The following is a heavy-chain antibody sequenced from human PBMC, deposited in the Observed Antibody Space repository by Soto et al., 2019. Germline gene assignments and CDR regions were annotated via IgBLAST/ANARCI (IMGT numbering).Heavy chain of an antibody. J-gene: IGHJ6*04. V-gene: IGHV3-23*01. CDR3: ASLGYCSGGSCY. D-gene: IGHD2-15*01. CDR1: GFTFNSYA. Sequence: GGSLSLCCAASGFTFNSYAMSWVRRAPGKGLEWVSAISGSGGSTYYADSVKGRFTISRDNSKNTLYLQMNSLRAEDTAVYYCASLGYCSGGSCYWGKGTKVTVSS. CDR2: ISGSGGST.